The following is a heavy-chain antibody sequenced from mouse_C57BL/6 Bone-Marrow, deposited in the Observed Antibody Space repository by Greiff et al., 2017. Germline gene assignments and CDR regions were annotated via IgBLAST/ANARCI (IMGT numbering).Heavy chain of an antibody. CDR3: ASGNGKSY. J-gene: IGHJ2*01. Sequence: QVQLQQPGAELVKPGASVKLSCKASGYTFTSYWMHWVKQRPGRGLEWIGRIYPKSGGTKYNEKFKSKATLTVDKPSITAYMQLTGQTSEDSAVYYCASGNGKSYWGQGTTLTVSS. CDR1: GYTFTSYW. CDR2: IYPKSGGT. V-gene: IGHV1-72*01. D-gene: IGHD2-1*01.